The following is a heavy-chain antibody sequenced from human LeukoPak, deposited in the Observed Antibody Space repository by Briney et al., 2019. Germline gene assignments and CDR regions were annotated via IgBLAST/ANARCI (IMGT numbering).Heavy chain of an antibody. CDR2: IWYDGTNK. D-gene: IGHD3-9*01. CDR3: ARDGPHSYYDILTGQKPIDY. CDR1: GFTLSTYG. J-gene: IGHJ4*02. Sequence: PGRSLRLFCAVSGFTLSTYGMHWVRQAPGKGLEWVAVIWYDGTNKYYADSVKGRFTISRDTSKNTLYLQMNNLRAEDTALYYCARDGPHSYYDILTGQKPIDYWGQGTLVTVSS. V-gene: IGHV3-33*01.